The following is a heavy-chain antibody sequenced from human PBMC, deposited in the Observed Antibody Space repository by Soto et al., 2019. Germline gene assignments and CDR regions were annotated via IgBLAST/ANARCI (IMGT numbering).Heavy chain of an antibody. CDR3: ARNGDSSDYRVWFDP. CDR2: IYSGGTT. V-gene: IGHV3-66*01. J-gene: IGHJ5*02. Sequence: EVQLVESGGGLVQPGGSLRLSCAASGFTVSSNYMSWVRQAPGKGLEWVSVIYSGGTTYYADSVKGRFTISRDNSENTLYLQMNMLRAEDTAVYYCARNGDSSDYRVWFDPWGQGTMVTVSS. CDR1: GFTVSSNY. D-gene: IGHD3-22*01.